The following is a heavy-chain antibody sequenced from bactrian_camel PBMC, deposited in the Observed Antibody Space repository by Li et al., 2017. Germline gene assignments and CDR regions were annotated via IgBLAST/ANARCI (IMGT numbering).Heavy chain of an antibody. V-gene: IGHV3S1*01. J-gene: IGHJ4*01. CDR3: ASSFSTGG. CDR1: GFTVSSYY. Sequence: HVQLVESGGGLVQPGGSLRLACGAKGFTVSSYYTYWVRLAPGKALEWVACSRNSNSAYYEDSVKGRFTVSRDNAKNTVTLQMNNLKSEDTALYYCASSFSTGGWGHGTQVTV. CDR2: SRNSNSA.